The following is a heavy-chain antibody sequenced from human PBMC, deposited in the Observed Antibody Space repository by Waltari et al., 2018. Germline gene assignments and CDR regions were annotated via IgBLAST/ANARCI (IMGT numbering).Heavy chain of an antibody. CDR3: ARVEQQLLSIYFDY. Sequence: QVQLQESGPGLVKPSPTLSLTCTVSGGSISSGDYYWSWIRQPPGKVLEWIGYIYYSGSTDYNPALKSRGTRSGDTSKNQFSLKLSSVTAPDTAVYYCARVEQQLLSIYFDYWGQGTLVTVSS. J-gene: IGHJ4*02. CDR1: GGSISSGDYY. D-gene: IGHD6-13*01. CDR2: IYYSGST. V-gene: IGHV4-30-4*08.